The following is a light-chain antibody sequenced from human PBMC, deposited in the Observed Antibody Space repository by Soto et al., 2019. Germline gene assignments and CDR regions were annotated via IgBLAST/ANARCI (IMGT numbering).Light chain of an antibody. CDR1: SSNIGAGYD. Sequence: QSVLTQPPSVSGAPGQRVTISCTGSSSNIGAGYDVHWYQQLPGTAPKLLIYGNSNRPSGVPDRFSGSKSGTSASLAITGLQAEEEADYYCHSYDSSLSGLVFGVGTHLTVL. J-gene: IGLJ2*01. CDR2: GNS. CDR3: HSYDSSLSGLV. V-gene: IGLV1-40*01.